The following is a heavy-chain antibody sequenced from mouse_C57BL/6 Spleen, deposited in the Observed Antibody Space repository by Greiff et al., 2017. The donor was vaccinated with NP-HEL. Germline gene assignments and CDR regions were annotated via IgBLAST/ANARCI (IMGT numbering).Heavy chain of an antibody. V-gene: IGHV10-1*01. CDR3: VRHPRWLDAMDY. CDR1: GFSFNTYA. Sequence: EVQLQESGGGLVQPKGSLKLSCAASGFSFNTYAMNWVRQAPGKGLEWVARIRSKSNNYATYYADSVKDRFTISRDDSESMLYLQMNNLKTEDTAMYYCVRHPRWLDAMDYWGQGTSVTVSS. J-gene: IGHJ4*01. CDR2: IRSKSNNYAT. D-gene: IGHD2-3*01.